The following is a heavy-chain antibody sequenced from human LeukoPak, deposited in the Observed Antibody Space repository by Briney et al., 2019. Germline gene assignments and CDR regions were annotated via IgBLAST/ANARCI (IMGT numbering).Heavy chain of an antibody. CDR3: ARGPASHYYGMDV. Sequence: PSETLSLTCTVSGGSISSYYWSWIRQPPGKGLEWIGYIYYSGSTNYNPSLKSRVTISVDTSKNQFSLKLSSVTAADTAVYYCARGPASHYYGMDVWGQGTTVTVSS. CDR1: GGSISSYY. D-gene: IGHD2-2*01. CDR2: IYYSGST. J-gene: IGHJ6*02. V-gene: IGHV4-59*01.